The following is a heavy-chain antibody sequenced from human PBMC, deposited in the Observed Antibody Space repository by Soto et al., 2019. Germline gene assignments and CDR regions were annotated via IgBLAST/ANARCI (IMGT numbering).Heavy chain of an antibody. D-gene: IGHD2-2*01. V-gene: IGHV1-69*13. Sequence: ASVKVSCKASGGTFSSYAISWVRRAPGQGLEWMGGIIPIFATANYAQKFQGRVMITVDESTSTAYMELSSLRSEDTAVYYCARSVSFRYQLLKRGMDVWGQGTTVTVSS. CDR2: IIPIFATA. CDR3: ARSVSFRYQLLKRGMDV. J-gene: IGHJ6*02. CDR1: GGTFSSYA.